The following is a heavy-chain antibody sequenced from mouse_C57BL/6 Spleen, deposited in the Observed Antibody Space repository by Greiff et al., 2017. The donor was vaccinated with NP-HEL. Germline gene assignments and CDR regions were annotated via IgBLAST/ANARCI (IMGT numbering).Heavy chain of an antibody. CDR2: INPSNGGT. Sequence: VQLQQPGTELVKPGASVKLSCKASGYTFTSYWMHWVKQRPGQGLEWIGNINPSNGGTNYNEKFKSKATLPVDKSSSTAYMQLSSLTSEDSAVYYCAGGRGGGYYAMDYWGQGTSVTVSS. CDR1: GYTFTSYW. J-gene: IGHJ4*01. CDR3: AGGRGGGYYAMDY. D-gene: IGHD3-3*01. V-gene: IGHV1-53*01.